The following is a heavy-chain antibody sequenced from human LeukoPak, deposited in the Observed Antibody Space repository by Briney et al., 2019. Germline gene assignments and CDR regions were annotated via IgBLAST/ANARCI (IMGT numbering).Heavy chain of an antibody. CDR3: ARHGRGSRSPNAFDI. Sequence: GESLKISCKGSGYSSTDYWIGWVRQMPGEGLQWMGIIYPDDSDIRYSQSFQGQVTISADKSIITAYLQWSSLKASDTAMYYCARHGRGSRSPNAFDIWGQGTMVSVSS. CDR1: GYSSTDYW. D-gene: IGHD3-10*01. CDR2: IYPDDSDI. V-gene: IGHV5-51*01. J-gene: IGHJ3*02.